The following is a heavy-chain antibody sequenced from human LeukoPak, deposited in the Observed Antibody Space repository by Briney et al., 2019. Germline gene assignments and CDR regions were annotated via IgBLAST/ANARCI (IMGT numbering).Heavy chain of an antibody. CDR1: GGSISSSSYY. CDR2: IYYSGST. CDR3: ATGAGPPWFDP. J-gene: IGHJ5*02. D-gene: IGHD6-19*01. V-gene: IGHV4-39*07. Sequence: PSETLSLTCTVSGGSISSSSYYWGWIRQPPGKGLEWIGSIYYSGSTYYNPSLKSRVTISVDTSKNQLSMKLGSVTAADTAVYYCATGAGPPWFDPWGQGTLVTVSS.